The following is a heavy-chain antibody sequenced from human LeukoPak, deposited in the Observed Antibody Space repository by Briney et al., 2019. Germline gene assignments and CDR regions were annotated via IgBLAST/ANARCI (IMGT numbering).Heavy chain of an antibody. CDR2: ISPSGGST. D-gene: IGHD2-2*01. J-gene: IGHJ5*02. Sequence: ASVKVSCKASEYTFTSNYMHWVRQAPGQGPEWMGVISPSGGSTTYAQKFQGRVTLTRDMSTSTDYLELSSLRSEDTAVYYCARQYGYQNWFDPWGQGTLVTVSS. CDR1: EYTFTSNY. CDR3: ARQYGYQNWFDP. V-gene: IGHV1-46*01.